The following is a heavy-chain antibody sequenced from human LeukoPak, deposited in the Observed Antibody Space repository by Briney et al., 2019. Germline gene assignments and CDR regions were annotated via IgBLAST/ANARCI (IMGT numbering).Heavy chain of an antibody. CDR2: INHSGST. CDR3: ARLFVAFDY. V-gene: IGHV4-34*01. CDR1: GGSFSDYY. D-gene: IGHD2-21*01. J-gene: IGHJ4*02. Sequence: KTSETLSLTCAVYGGSFSDYYWSWIRQPPGKGLEWIGEINHSGSTNYNPPLKSRVTISVDTSKKQFSLKLSSVTAADTAVYYCARLFVAFDYWGQGTLVTVSS.